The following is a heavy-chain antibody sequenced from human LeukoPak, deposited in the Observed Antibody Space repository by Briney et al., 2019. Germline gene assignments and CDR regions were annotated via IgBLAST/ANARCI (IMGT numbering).Heavy chain of an antibody. V-gene: IGHV4-61*01. J-gene: IGHJ4*02. Sequence: SETLSLTCTVSGGSISSSNYYWSWIRQPPGKGLEWIGYIYYSGSSNYNPSLKSRVTISVDTSKNQFSLKLSSVTAADTAVYYCARGGDYYGSGRPFDYWGQGTLVTVSS. CDR1: GGSISSSNYY. CDR2: IYYSGSS. D-gene: IGHD3-10*01. CDR3: ARGGDYYGSGRPFDY.